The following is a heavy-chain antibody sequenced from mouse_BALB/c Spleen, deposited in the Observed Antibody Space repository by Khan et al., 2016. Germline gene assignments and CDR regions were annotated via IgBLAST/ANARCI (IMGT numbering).Heavy chain of an antibody. CDR1: GYSITSGYG. V-gene: IGHV3-2*02. J-gene: IGHJ2*01. CDR2: ISYSGST. CDR3: GRRAGIEC. D-gene: IGHD3-3*01. Sequence: VQLKESGPGLVKPSQSLSLTCTVSGYSITSGYGWNWIRQFPGNKLEWMGYISYSGSTNYNPSLKSRISITRDTSKNQFFLQLNSVTTEDTATYYCGRRAGIECWGQGTTLTGSS.